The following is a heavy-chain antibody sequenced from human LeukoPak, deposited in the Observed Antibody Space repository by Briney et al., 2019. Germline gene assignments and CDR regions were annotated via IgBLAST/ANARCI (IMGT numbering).Heavy chain of an antibody. CDR1: GFTLSTYS. V-gene: IGHV3-21*01. D-gene: IGHD1-14*01. CDR2: ISSSSIYI. CDR3: ARWDRFHGV. J-gene: IGHJ4*02. Sequence: GGSLGLSWAASGFTLSTYSMNWVPQAPGQGLEWVSSISSSSIYIYYADAVKGRFTISRDNSKNSLYLQMNNLRAEDTAVYYCARWDRFHGVWGQGTLVTVSS.